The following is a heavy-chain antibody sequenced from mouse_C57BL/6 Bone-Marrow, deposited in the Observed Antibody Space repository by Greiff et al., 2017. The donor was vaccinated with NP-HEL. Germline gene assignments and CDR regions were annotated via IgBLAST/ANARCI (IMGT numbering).Heavy chain of an antibody. V-gene: IGHV1-69*01. J-gene: IGHJ3*01. CDR2: LDPSASYT. Sequence: QVQLQQPGAELVMPGASVKLSCKASGYTFTSYWMHWVKQRPGQGLEWIGELDPSASYTNYNQKFKGKSTLTVDKSSSTAYMQLSSLTSEDSAVYYCARGINVFFAYWGQGTLVTVSA. CDR1: GYTFTSYW. CDR3: ARGINVFFAY.